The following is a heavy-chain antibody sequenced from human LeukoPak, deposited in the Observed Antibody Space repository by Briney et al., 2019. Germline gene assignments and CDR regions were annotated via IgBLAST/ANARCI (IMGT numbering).Heavy chain of an antibody. CDR2: IIPIFGTA. Sequence: GASVKVSCKASGGTFSNYPITWVRQAPGQGLEWMGGIIPIFGTANYAQKFQGRVTITADESTNTAYMELSSLRSEDTAVYYCARGSTTDYGDYGLSGFDPWGQGTLVTVSS. D-gene: IGHD4-17*01. CDR3: ARGSTTDYGDYGLSGFDP. J-gene: IGHJ5*02. V-gene: IGHV1-69*01. CDR1: GGTFSNYP.